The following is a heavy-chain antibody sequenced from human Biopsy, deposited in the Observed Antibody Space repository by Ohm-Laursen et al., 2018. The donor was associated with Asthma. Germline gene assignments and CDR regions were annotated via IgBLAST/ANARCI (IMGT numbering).Heavy chain of an antibody. V-gene: IGHV3-21*01. D-gene: IGHD7-27*01. CDR2: ITSSSSYI. CDR3: ARDAPTGGYIDY. CDR1: GFDFSDYT. J-gene: IGHJ4*02. Sequence: SLRLSCAASGFDFSDYTMNWVRQAPGKGLEWVSSITSSSSYIFYADSVKGRFTISRDNPRNSLYLQMNSLRAEDTAVYYCARDAPTGGYIDYWGLGTLVTVSS.